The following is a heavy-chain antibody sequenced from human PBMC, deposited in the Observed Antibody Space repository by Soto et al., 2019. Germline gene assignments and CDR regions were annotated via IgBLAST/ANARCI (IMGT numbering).Heavy chain of an antibody. Sequence: PSETLSLTCAVYGGSFSGYYWSWIRQPPGKGLEWIGEINHSGSTNYNPSLKSRVTISVDTSKNQFSLKLSSVTAADTAVYYCARGRVTIFRVVIGPYYYYGMGVWGQRTTLTV. J-gene: IGHJ6*02. CDR1: GGSFSGYY. V-gene: IGHV4-34*01. CDR3: ARGRVTIFRVVIGPYYYYGMGV. D-gene: IGHD3-3*01. CDR2: INHSGST.